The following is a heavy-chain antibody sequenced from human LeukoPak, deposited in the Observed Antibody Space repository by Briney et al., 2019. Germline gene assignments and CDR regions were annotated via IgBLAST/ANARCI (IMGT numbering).Heavy chain of an antibody. CDR3: ARADKAVAGKGLDY. CDR2: INHSGST. V-gene: IGHV4-34*01. J-gene: IGHJ4*02. Sequence: SETLSLTCAVYGGSFSGYYWSWIRQPPGKGLEWIGEINHSGSTNYNPSLESRVTISVDTTKNQFSLKLSSVTAADTAVYYCARADKAVAGKGLDYWGQGTLVTVSS. CDR1: GGSFSGYY. D-gene: IGHD6-19*01.